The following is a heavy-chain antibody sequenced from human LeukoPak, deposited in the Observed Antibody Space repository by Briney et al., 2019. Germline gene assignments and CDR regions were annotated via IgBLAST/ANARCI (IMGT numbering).Heavy chain of an antibody. V-gene: IGHV1-18*01. CDR1: GSGYTFNIYD. CDR3: AREIERGYRQLLF. Sequence: GASVKVSCKASGSGYTFNIYDINWVRQAPGQGLEWMGWINPFNGNTNYAQKLQGRVTMTTDTSTNTAYMELRSLRSDDTAMYYCAREIERGYRQLLFWGQGTLVTVSS. J-gene: IGHJ4*02. D-gene: IGHD5-18*01. CDR2: INPFNGNT.